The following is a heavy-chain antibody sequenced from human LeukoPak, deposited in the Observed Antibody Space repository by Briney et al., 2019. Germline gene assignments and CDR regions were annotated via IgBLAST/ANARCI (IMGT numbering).Heavy chain of an antibody. J-gene: IGHJ4*02. CDR3: TRLSATS. Sequence: PGGSLKLSCAASGFTFSGSAIHWVRQASGKGLEWIGRIRSKANSYATSYAASVKDRFTISRDDSKNTAYLQMSSLKTEDTAVYYCTRLSATSWGQGTLVTVSS. D-gene: IGHD3-10*01. V-gene: IGHV3-73*01. CDR2: IRSKANSYAT. CDR1: GFTFSGSA.